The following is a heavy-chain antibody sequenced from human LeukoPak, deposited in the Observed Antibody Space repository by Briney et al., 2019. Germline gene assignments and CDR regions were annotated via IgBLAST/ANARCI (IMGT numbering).Heavy chain of an antibody. CDR1: GGSIWSGNYH. Sequence: SQTLSLTCTVSGGSIWSGNYHWSWIRQPAGKGLEWIGRIYTSGTTNYNPSLKSRVTISVDTSKNQFSLKLSSVTAADTAVYYCATELGFYFDYWGQGTLVTVSS. CDR2: IYTSGTT. V-gene: IGHV4-61*02. J-gene: IGHJ4*02. CDR3: ATELGFYFDY. D-gene: IGHD7-27*01.